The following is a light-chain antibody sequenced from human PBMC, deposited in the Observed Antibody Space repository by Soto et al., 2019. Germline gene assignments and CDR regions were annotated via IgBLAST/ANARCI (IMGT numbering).Light chain of an antibody. CDR1: SSDVGGFNY. Sequence: QSALPQPASVSGSPGQSITISCTGTSSDVGGFNYVSWYQQYPGEAPKLLIYEVSNRPSGVSSRFSGSKSDNTASLTISGLQADDEGDYYCSSFTTSNTWVFGGGTKVTVL. J-gene: IGLJ3*02. V-gene: IGLV2-14*01. CDR3: SSFTTSNTWV. CDR2: EVS.